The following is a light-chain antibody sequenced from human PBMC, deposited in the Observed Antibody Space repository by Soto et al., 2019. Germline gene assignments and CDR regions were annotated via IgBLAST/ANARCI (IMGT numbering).Light chain of an antibody. CDR2: EVS. CDR1: SSDVDGYNY. V-gene: IGLV2-14*01. CDR3: ASYTGSNTLL. Sequence: QSALTQPASVSGSPGQSITISCTGTSSDVDGYNYVSWYQQYPGKAPKLMLFEVSYRPSGVSNRFSGSKSVNTASLTISGLQAEDEADYYCASYTGSNTLLFGGGTKLTVL. J-gene: IGLJ2*01.